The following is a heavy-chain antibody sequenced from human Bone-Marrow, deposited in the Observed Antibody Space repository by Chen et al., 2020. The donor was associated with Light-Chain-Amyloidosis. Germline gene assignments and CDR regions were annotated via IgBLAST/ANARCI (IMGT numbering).Heavy chain of an antibody. D-gene: IGHD3-22*01. CDR1: GYTFTSFD. V-gene: IGHV1-8*01. CDR3: ARTGTSGYFYYP. CDR2: MNPNNGAT. Sequence: QVQLVQSGAEVRQPGASVKVSCKASGYTFTSFDINWVRQAPGQGLEWVGWMNPNNGATNYAQKFQGRVTMTRNTSISTAYLELSSLRSEDTAMYYCARTGTSGYFYYPWGQGTLVTASS. J-gene: IGHJ5*02.